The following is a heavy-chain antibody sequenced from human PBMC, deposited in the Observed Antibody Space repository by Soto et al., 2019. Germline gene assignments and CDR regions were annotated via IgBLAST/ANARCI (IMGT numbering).Heavy chain of an antibody. CDR1: GFTFNNYG. V-gene: IGHV3-33*06. D-gene: IGHD6-25*01. CDR2: IWNDGSSS. Sequence: GGSLRLSCAASGFTFNNYGMHWVRQAPGKGLEWVAVIWNDGSSSYYANSVKGRFTISRDNSKNTLYLQMNSLRAEDTAVYYYAKDRGYSSGLSFWGQGTTVTVSS. J-gene: IGHJ6*02. CDR3: AKDRGYSSGLSF.